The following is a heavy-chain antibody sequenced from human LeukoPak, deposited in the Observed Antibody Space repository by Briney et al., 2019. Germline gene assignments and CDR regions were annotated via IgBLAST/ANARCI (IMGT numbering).Heavy chain of an antibody. Sequence: PGGSLRLSCAASGFTFSAYWMSWVRQAPGKGLEWVATIKQDGSERFYVGSVKGRFTISRDNAKSSLFLQMNSLRAEDTAVYYCARQPNGGYEGDYFDYWGRGTLVTVSS. CDR2: IKQDGSER. CDR3: ARQPNGGYEGDYFDY. CDR1: GFTFSAYW. J-gene: IGHJ4*02. D-gene: IGHD5-12*01. V-gene: IGHV3-7*01.